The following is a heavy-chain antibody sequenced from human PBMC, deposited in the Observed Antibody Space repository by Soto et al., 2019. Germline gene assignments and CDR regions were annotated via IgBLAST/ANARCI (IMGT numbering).Heavy chain of an antibody. D-gene: IGHD5-18*01. Sequence: QVQLQESGPGLVKPSQTLSLTCTVSGGSISSAAYYWSWIHQHPGKGLEWIGYISHSGSTYYTPSLKSRVIISADTSKNQFSANLTSVTAADTAVYYCAREYTYGSNFFDCWGQGALVTVSS. CDR3: AREYTYGSNFFDC. J-gene: IGHJ4*02. CDR1: GGSISSAAYY. V-gene: IGHV4-31*03. CDR2: ISHSGST.